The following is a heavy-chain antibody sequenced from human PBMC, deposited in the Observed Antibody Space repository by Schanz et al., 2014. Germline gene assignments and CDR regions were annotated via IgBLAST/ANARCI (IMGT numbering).Heavy chain of an antibody. CDR2: INSNGGST. J-gene: IGHJ4*02. Sequence: IQLVESGGGVVQPGGSLRLSCAASGFTFSVYWMHWVRQAPGKGLEYVSTINSNGGSTYYANSVKGRFSISRDNSKNTLYLQMGSLRAEDMAVYYCARGRAVAGTGYFDYWGQGTLVTVSS. D-gene: IGHD6-19*01. CDR1: GFTFSVYW. V-gene: IGHV3-64*01. CDR3: ARGRAVAGTGYFDY.